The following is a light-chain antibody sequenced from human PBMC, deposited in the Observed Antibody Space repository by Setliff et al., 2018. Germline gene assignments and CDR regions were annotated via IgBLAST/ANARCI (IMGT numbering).Light chain of an antibody. V-gene: IGLV2-14*03. CDR1: SRDIGDYTY. CDR2: DVT. CDR3: SSFTDSSILL. J-gene: IGLJ1*01. Sequence: QSVLTQPASVSGSPGQSITISCTETSRDIGDYTYVSWYQQHPGKAPKLMIYDVTNRPPGVSNRFSGSKSGNTASLTISGLQAEDEAEYYCSSFTDSSILLFGTGTKVTVL.